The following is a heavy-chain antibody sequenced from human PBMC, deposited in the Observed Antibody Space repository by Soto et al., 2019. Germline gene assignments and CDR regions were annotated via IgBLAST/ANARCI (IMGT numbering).Heavy chain of an antibody. CDR2: ICYSGST. V-gene: IGHV4-30-4*08. J-gene: IGHJ4*02. CDR1: GDSLSRADYC. Sequence: QVQLQESGPGLVKPSQTLSLTCTVSGDSLSRADYCWSWTRQAPGKGLEWIGYICYSGSTYHNPSLKSRTSMSVDTSKKQFSLTLTSVTAADTAVYYCAREESGLFDYWGQGRLVTVSS. CDR3: AREESGLFDY. D-gene: IGHD5-12*01.